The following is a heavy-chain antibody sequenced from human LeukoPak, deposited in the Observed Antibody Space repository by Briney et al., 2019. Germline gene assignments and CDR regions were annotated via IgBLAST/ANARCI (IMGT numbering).Heavy chain of an antibody. CDR1: GFTFSSYG. D-gene: IGHD1-20*01. Sequence: GGSLRLPCAASGFTFSSYGMSWVRQAPGKGLEWVSAISGSGGSTYYADSVKGRFTISRDNSKNTLYLQMNSLRAEDTAVYYCAKDSGYNWRGTTVDYWGQGTLVTVSS. J-gene: IGHJ4*02. V-gene: IGHV3-23*01. CDR3: AKDSGYNWRGTTVDY. CDR2: ISGSGGST.